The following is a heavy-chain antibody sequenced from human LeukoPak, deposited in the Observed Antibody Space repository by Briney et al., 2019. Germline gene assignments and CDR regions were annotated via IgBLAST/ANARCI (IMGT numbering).Heavy chain of an antibody. Sequence: HPGGSLRLSCAASGLTFSKSWLHWVRQAPGKELVWVSRINDDGSSRSYADSVRGRFTISKDNAKNTLYLQMNSLRAEDTAVYFCARVSGLGKNEYLHLWGQGTLVTVSS. CDR2: INDDGSSR. CDR3: ARVSGLGKNEYLHL. J-gene: IGHJ1*01. D-gene: IGHD3-10*01. CDR1: GLTFSKSW. V-gene: IGHV3-74*01.